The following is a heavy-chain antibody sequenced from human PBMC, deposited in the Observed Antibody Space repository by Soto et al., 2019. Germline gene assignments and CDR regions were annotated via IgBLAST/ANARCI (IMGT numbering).Heavy chain of an antibody. CDR2: SYYSGST. CDR1: GGSISSYY. CDR3: ARAGTDIVATSPFDY. J-gene: IGHJ4*02. Sequence: SETLSLTCTVSGGSISSYYWSWIRQPPGKGVGWIGYSYYSGSTNYNPSLKSRVTISVYTSKTQFSLNLSSVTAADTDVYYCARAGTDIVATSPFDYWGQGTLVTVSS. V-gene: IGHV4-59*01. D-gene: IGHD5-12*01.